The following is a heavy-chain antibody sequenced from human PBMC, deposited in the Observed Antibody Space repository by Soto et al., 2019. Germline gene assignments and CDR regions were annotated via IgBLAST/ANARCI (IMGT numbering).Heavy chain of an antibody. D-gene: IGHD1-7*01. V-gene: IGHV3-9*01. Sequence: EVQLVESGGGLVQPGRSLRLSCAASGFTFDDYAMHWVLQAPGKGLEWVSGISWNSGSLGYADSVKGRFTIARDNAKNSLYLQMNSLRAEDTALYYCAKVKTEEANRNWNYVNGWFDPWGEGTLVTVSS. J-gene: IGHJ5*02. CDR1: GFTFDDYA. CDR3: AKVKTEEANRNWNYVNGWFDP. CDR2: ISWNSGSL.